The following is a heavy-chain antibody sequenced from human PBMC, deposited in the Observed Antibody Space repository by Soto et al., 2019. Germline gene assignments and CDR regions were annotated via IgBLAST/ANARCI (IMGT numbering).Heavy chain of an antibody. V-gene: IGHV1-2*04. J-gene: IGHJ4*02. Sequence: ASVKVSCKASGYAFTGYCFQWVRQVPGHGLEWLGWINPHTGATEYAETFQGLVIVTGHTSTRTADMEVTSLTSDDTAVYYCARARTFCPSGWRMCHFGYWGQGTLVAAAS. D-gene: IGHD6-19*01. CDR1: GYAFTGYC. CDR2: INPHTGAT. CDR3: ARARTFCPSGWRMCHFGY.